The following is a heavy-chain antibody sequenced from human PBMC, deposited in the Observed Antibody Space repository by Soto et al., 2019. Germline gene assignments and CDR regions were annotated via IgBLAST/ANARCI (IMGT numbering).Heavy chain of an antibody. J-gene: IGHJ6*02. Sequence: VQLVQSGAEVKKPGSSVKVSCKASGGTFSSYAISWVRQAPGQGLEWMGGIIPISETTNYAQKFQGRVTITADESKSTAYMELSSLRSEDTAVYYCARSQGSSTTLEIYYYYYYGMDVSGQGTTVTVSS. V-gene: IGHV1-69*01. CDR1: GGTFSSYA. D-gene: IGHD2-2*01. CDR2: IIPISETT. CDR3: ARSQGSSTTLEIYYYYYYGMDV.